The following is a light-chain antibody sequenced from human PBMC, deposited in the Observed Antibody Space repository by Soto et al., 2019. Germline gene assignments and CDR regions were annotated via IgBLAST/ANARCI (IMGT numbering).Light chain of an antibody. CDR3: QQRSNWSPT. CDR2: DAS. V-gene: IGKV3-11*01. Sequence: EIVLTQSPATLSLSPGERATLSCKASQSVSSYLAWYQQKPCQAHRLLIYDASNTATGIPARFSGSGSGTDYTLTISSLEPEDFAVYYCQQRSNWSPTFGGGSKVEIK. CDR1: QSVSSY. J-gene: IGKJ4*01.